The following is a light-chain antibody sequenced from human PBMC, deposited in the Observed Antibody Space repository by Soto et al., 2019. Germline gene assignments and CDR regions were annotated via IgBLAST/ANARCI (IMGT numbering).Light chain of an antibody. CDR2: ENN. V-gene: IGLV1-51*02. J-gene: IGLJ1*01. Sequence: SAVPVQRGTIIYSESSSNIGNNYVSWYQQLPGTAPKLLIYENNKRPSGIPDRFSGSKSGTSATLGITGLQTGDEADYYCGTWDSSLSAYVFGTGTKVTVL. CDR3: GTWDSSLSAYV. CDR1: SSNIGNNY.